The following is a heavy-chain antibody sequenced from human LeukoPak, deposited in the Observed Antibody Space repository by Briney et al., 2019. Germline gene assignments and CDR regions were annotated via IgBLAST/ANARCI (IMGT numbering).Heavy chain of an antibody. Sequence: GGSLRLSCAASGFTFSSYWMSWVRQAPGKGLEWVANIKQDGSEKYYVDSVKGRFTISRDNAKNSLYLQMNSLRAEDTAVYYCARRIAAAGMDYFDYWGQGTLVTVSS. CDR2: IKQDGSEK. CDR1: GFTFSSYW. J-gene: IGHJ4*02. CDR3: ARRIAAAGMDYFDY. D-gene: IGHD6-13*01. V-gene: IGHV3-7*01.